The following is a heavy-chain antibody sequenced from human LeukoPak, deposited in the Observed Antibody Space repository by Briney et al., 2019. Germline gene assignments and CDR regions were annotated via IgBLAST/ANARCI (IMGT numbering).Heavy chain of an antibody. J-gene: IGHJ4*02. D-gene: IGHD3-3*01. CDR1: GFTFSASA. CDR3: TRFYDYGLDY. V-gene: IGHV3-73*01. Sequence: PGGSLRLSCAASGFTFSASAMHWVRQASGKGLEWVGRIRSKANSYATAYAASVKGRFIISRDDSRNTAYLEMNSLKTEDTAVYYCTRFYDYGLDYWGQGTLVTVSS. CDR2: IRSKANSYAT.